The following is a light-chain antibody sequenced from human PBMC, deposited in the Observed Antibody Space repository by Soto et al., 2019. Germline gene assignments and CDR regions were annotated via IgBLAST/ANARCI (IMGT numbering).Light chain of an antibody. CDR1: QSVSSSY. CDR2: GAS. CDR3: QQYGST. V-gene: IGKV3-20*01. Sequence: EIVLTQAPGTISLSPGEIATLSWRASQSVSSSYLAWYQQKPGQAPRLLIYGASSRATGIPDRFSGSGSGTDFTLTISRLEPEDFAVYYCQQYGSTFGQGTRLEIK. J-gene: IGKJ5*01.